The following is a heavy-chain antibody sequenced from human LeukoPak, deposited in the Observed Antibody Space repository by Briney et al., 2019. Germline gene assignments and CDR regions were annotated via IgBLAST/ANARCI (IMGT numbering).Heavy chain of an antibody. J-gene: IGHJ5*02. CDR3: ARGYRSGGSCYDNWFDP. Sequence: PGGSLRLSCAASGFTFSSYWMHWVRQAPGKGLVWVSRINTDGSSTSYADSVKGRFTISRDNAKNTLYLQMNSLRAEDTAVYYCARGYRSGGSCYDNWFDPWGQGTLVTVSS. V-gene: IGHV3-74*01. CDR2: INTDGSST. D-gene: IGHD2-15*01. CDR1: GFTFSSYW.